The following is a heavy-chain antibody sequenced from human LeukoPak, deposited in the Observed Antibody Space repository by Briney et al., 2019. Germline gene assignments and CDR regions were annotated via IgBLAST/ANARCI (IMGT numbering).Heavy chain of an antibody. Sequence: ASVKVSCKASGYTFTSYGISWARQAPGQGLEWMGWISAYNGNTNYAQKLQGRVTMTTDTSTSTAYMELRSLRSDDTAVYYCARELLGIAVAGTRGYDYGMDVWGQGTTVTVSS. J-gene: IGHJ6*02. CDR2: ISAYNGNT. V-gene: IGHV1-18*01. CDR1: GYTFTSYG. D-gene: IGHD6-19*01. CDR3: ARELLGIAVAGTRGYDYGMDV.